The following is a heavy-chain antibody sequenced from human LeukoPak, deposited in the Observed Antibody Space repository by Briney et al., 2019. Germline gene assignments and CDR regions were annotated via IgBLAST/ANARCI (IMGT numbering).Heavy chain of an antibody. J-gene: IGHJ4*02. CDR3: ARRSYNSPFRY. Sequence: PPETLSLTCTVSGYSISSGYYWDWIRQPPGKGLEWIGTFYHGGSTYYNPSLKSRVTISVDTSKNHFSLNLRPVTAADTAVYYCARRSYNSPFRYWGQGTPVTVSS. CDR1: GYSISSGYY. D-gene: IGHD5-24*01. V-gene: IGHV4-38-2*02. CDR2: FYHGGST.